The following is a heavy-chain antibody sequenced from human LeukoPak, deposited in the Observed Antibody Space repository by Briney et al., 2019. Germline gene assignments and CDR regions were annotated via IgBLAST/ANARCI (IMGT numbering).Heavy chain of an antibody. CDR1: GYTFSNYY. D-gene: IGHD3-16*01. V-gene: IGHV1-46*01. J-gene: IGHJ5*02. Sequence: ASVKVSCKSSGYTFSNYYVHWVRQAPGQGLEWMGVINPSGGSTNYAQKFQGRVTMTRDTSTSTVYMEMSSLRSEDTAVYYCARDSAGTTFRGCVDPWGQGTMVTVSS. CDR2: INPSGGST. CDR3: ARDSAGTTFRGCVDP.